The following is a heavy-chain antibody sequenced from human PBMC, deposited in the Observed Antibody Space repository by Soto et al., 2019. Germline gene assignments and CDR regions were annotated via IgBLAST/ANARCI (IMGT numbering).Heavy chain of an antibody. V-gene: IGHV3-74*01. CDR3: ASLGLSWGSYRYY. J-gene: IGHJ4*02. D-gene: IGHD3-16*02. Sequence: GGSLRLSCAASGFTFSSYWLHWVRQAPGKGLVWVSRINSDGSSTSYADSVKGRFTISRDNAKNTLYLQMNSLRAEDTAVYYCASLGLSWGSYRYYWGQGTLVTVSS. CDR2: INSDGSST. CDR1: GFTFSSYW.